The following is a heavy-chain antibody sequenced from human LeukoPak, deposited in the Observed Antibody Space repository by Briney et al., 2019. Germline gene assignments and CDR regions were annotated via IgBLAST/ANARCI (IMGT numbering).Heavy chain of an antibody. CDR3: ARDYWWNYDY. Sequence: GRSLRLSCAASGFTFSDYAMHWVRQAPGKGLEWVAVISIDGSDKYYPGSVRGRFTISRDNSKNTIYLQMDSLRAEDTAIYYCARDYWWNYDYWGQGTLVTVSS. CDR2: ISIDGSDK. V-gene: IGHV3-30-3*01. J-gene: IGHJ4*02. D-gene: IGHD1-7*01. CDR1: GFTFSDYA.